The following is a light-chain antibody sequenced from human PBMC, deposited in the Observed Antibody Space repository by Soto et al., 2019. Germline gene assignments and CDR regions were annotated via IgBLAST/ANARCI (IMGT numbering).Light chain of an antibody. V-gene: IGKV1-12*01. CDR2: GTS. J-gene: IGKJ1*01. CDR1: QGIGSR. CDR3: QQAFSFPRT. Sequence: DIQMTQSPSSLSASVGDRVTITCRASQGIGSRLAWYQQKAGKAPNLLIYGTSSLQTGVPSRFSGSGSGTDFTLTISSLQPEDFATYYCQQAFSFPRTFGQGTKVDIK.